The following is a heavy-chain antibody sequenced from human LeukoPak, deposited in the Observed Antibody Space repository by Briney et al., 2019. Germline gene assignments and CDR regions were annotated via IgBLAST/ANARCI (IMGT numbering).Heavy chain of an antibody. CDR1: GFIFGTTS. CDR2: INLDGSEK. Sequence: PGGSLRLSCAGSGFIFGTTSMSWVHQVSGKGLEWVASINLDGSEKYYAGSAEGRFTISRDNAKKSLFLQMNSVRAEDTAVYYCTRDQNWGQGILVSASS. J-gene: IGHJ4*02. CDR3: TRDQN. V-gene: IGHV3-7*01.